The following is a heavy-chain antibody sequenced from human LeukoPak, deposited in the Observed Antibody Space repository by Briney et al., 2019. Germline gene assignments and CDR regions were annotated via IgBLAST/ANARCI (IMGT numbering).Heavy chain of an antibody. CDR2: SIPIFGTA. CDR1: GGTFISYV. D-gene: IGHD3-22*01. CDR3: AREDDSSGYLLDY. J-gene: IGHJ4*02. Sequence: SVKVSCKASGGTFISYVISWVRQAPGQGREWMGGSIPIFGTANYAQKLQGRVTMTTDTSTSTAYMELRSLRSDDTAVYYCAREDDSSGYLLDYWGQGTLVTASS. V-gene: IGHV1-69*05.